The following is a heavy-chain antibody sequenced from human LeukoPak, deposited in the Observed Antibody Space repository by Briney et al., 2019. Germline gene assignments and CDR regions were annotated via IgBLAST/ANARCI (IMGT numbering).Heavy chain of an antibody. CDR3: AAEYSYGYGDYYYMDV. Sequence: SVKVSCKASGGTFSSYAISWVRQAPGQGLEWMGGIIPIFGTANYAQKFQGRVTITADKSTSTAYMELSSLRSEDTAVYYCAAEYSYGYGDYYYMDVWGKGTTVTVSS. CDR1: GGTFSSYA. J-gene: IGHJ6*03. CDR2: IIPIFGTA. V-gene: IGHV1-69*06. D-gene: IGHD5-18*01.